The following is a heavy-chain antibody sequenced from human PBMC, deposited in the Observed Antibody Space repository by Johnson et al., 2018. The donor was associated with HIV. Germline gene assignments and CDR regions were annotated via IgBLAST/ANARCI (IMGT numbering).Heavy chain of an antibody. Sequence: VQLVESGGGLVQPGGSLRLSCAASGFTFDDYAMHWVRQAPGKGLEWVSYISYSASSMFYADSLQGRFTISRDNAKNSLYLQMNYLRVEDTAVYYCARLERLGGLARVLDMWGQGTMVTVSS. D-gene: IGHD3-16*01. CDR3: ARLERLGGLARVLDM. CDR1: GFTFDDYA. CDR2: ISYSASSM. J-gene: IGHJ3*02. V-gene: IGHV3-48*03.